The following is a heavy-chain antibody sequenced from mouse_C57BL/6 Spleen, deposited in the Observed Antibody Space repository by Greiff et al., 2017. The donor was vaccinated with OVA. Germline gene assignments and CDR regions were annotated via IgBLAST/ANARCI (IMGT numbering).Heavy chain of an antibody. V-gene: IGHV5-17*01. Sequence: DVMLVESGGGLVKPGASLKLSCAASGFTFSDYGMHWVRQAPEKGLEWVAYISSGSSTIYYADTVKGRFTISRDNAKNTLFLQMTRLRSEDTAMYDCARRDDYDGGNWYFDVWGTGTTVTVSS. CDR2: ISSGSSTI. CDR3: ARRDDYDGGNWYFDV. D-gene: IGHD2-4*01. CDR1: GFTFSDYG. J-gene: IGHJ1*03.